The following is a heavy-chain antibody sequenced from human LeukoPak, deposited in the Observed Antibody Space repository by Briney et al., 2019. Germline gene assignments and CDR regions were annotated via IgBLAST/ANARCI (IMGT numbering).Heavy chain of an antibody. Sequence: PGRSLRLSCAASGFTFSSYGMHWVRQAPGKGLEWVAVISYDGSNKYYADSVKGRFTTSRDNSKNTLYLQMNSLRAEDTAVYYCAKDRGSGWCLDYWGQGTLVTVSS. J-gene: IGHJ4*02. CDR2: ISYDGSNK. CDR1: GFTFSSYG. D-gene: IGHD6-19*01. CDR3: AKDRGSGWCLDY. V-gene: IGHV3-30*18.